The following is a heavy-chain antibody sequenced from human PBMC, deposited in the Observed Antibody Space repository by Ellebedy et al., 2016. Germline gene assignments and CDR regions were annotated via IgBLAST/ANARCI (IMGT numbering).Heavy chain of an antibody. D-gene: IGHD3-22*01. V-gene: IGHV3-7*04. CDR1: GFTFSSYW. CDR2: IKQDGSEK. CDR3: ARDEYYYDSSGYYY. Sequence: GESLKISXAASGFTFSSYWMSWVRQAPGKGLEWVANIKQDGSEKYYVDSVKGRFTISRDNAKNSLYLQMNSLRAEDTAVYYCARDEYYYDSSGYYYWGQGTLVTVSS. J-gene: IGHJ4*02.